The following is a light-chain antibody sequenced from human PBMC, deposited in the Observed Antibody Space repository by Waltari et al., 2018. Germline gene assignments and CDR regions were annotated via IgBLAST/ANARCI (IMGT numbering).Light chain of an antibody. V-gene: IGKV3-20*01. CDR2: GAS. J-gene: IGKJ2*01. CDR1: QSVNNNY. CDR3: QQYSSPSMYI. Sequence: EIVLTQSPGTLSLFPGERATLSCRASQSVNNNYLAWYQQKPGQAPRPLIYGASNRATGISDRFSGSGSGTDFTLTISRLEPADSAVYYCQQYSSPSMYIFGQGT.